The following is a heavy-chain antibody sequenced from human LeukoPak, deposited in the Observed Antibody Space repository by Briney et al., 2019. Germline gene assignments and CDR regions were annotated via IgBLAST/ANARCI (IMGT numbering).Heavy chain of an antibody. CDR2: IYTSGST. CDR3: ARGYCSGGSCYSYYYYNYMDV. CDR1: GGSISSGSYY. Sequence: SETLSLTCTVSGGSISSGSYYWSWIRQPAGKGLEWIGRIYTSGSTYYNPSLKSRVTISVDTSKNQFSLKLSSVTAADTAVYYCARGYCSGGSCYSYYYYNYMDVWGKGTTVTVSS. V-gene: IGHV4-61*02. D-gene: IGHD2-15*01. J-gene: IGHJ6*03.